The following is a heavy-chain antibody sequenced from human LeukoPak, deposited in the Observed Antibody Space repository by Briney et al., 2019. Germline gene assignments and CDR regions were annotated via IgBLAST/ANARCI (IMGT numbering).Heavy chain of an antibody. Sequence: SETLSLTCTVSGYSITRDYYWGWIRQPPGKGLEWIGTIYHRGNTYYSPSLKSRVTISLDTSKNQFSLNLISVTAADTAVYFCARETYTSSQRDYWGQGTLVTVSS. CDR2: IYHRGNT. V-gene: IGHV4-38-2*02. J-gene: IGHJ4*02. CDR3: ARETYTSSQRDY. D-gene: IGHD6-13*01. CDR1: GYSITRDYY.